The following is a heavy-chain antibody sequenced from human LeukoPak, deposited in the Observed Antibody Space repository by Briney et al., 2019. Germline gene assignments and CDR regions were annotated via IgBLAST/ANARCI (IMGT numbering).Heavy chain of an antibody. CDR1: GYTFTSYD. V-gene: IGHV1-8*01. Sequence: ASVKVSCKASGYTFTSYDINWVRQATGQGLEWMGWMNLNSGNTGYAQKFQGRVTMTRDTSTSTVYMELSSLRSEDTAVYYCARGDRYYYMDVWGKGTTVTVSS. CDR2: MNLNSGNT. CDR3: ARGDRYYYMDV. J-gene: IGHJ6*03.